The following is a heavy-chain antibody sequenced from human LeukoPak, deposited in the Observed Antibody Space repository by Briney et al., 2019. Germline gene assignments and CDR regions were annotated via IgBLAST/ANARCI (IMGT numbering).Heavy chain of an antibody. CDR3: AKGGYVYFDY. D-gene: IGHD5-12*01. J-gene: IGHJ4*02. CDR1: GFTFSSYG. CDR2: IWYDGSNK. Sequence: GGSLRLSCAASGFTFSSYGMHWVRQAPGKGLEWVAVIWYDGSNKYYADSVKGRFTISRDNSKNTLYLQMNSLRAEDTAVYYLAKGGYVYFDYWGQGTLVTVPS. V-gene: IGHV3-33*06.